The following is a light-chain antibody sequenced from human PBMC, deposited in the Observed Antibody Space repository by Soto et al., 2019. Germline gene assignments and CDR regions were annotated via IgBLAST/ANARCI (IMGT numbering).Light chain of an antibody. CDR2: CAS. CDR3: QQYNNWLIT. CDR1: QSVSSN. J-gene: IGKJ4*01. V-gene: IGKV3-15*01. Sequence: EIVMTQSPATLSVSPGERATLSCRASQSVSSNLAWYQKKPGQAPRLLIYCASTRATGIPARFSGSGSGTEFTLTISSLQSEDFAVYYCQQYNNWLITFGGGTKVEIK.